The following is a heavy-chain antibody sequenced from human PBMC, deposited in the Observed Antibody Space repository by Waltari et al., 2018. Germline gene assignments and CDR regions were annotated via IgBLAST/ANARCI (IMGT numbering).Heavy chain of an antibody. CDR2: ISYSGST. CDR1: GGSISRARYY. D-gene: IGHD3-9*01. Sequence: QLQLQESGPGLVKPSETLSLPCTVPGGSISRARYYWGLIRQPPGKGLEWIGMISYSGSTYYNPSLKSRVTISVDTSKNQFSLKLSSVTAADTAVYYCARLSYHIVTGYGWFDPWGLGTLVTVSS. CDR3: ARLSYHIVTGYGWFDP. V-gene: IGHV4-39*01. J-gene: IGHJ5*02.